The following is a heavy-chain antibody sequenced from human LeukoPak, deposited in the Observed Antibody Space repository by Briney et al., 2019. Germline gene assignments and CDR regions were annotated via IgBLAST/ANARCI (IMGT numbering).Heavy chain of an antibody. CDR2: IYYSGST. Sequence: PSETLSLTCTVSGGSISSSSYYWGWIRQPPGKGLEWIGSIYYSGSTYYNPSLKSRVTISVDTSKNQFSLKLSSVTAADTAVYYCARHRIFGVVEEPFDYWGQGTLVTVSS. CDR1: GGSISSSSYY. J-gene: IGHJ4*02. D-gene: IGHD3-3*02. V-gene: IGHV4-39*01. CDR3: ARHRIFGVVEEPFDY.